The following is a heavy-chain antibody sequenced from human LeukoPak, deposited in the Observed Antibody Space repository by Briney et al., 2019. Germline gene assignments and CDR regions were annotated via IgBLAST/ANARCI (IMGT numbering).Heavy chain of an antibody. D-gene: IGHD1-14*01. CDR1: GYTLTSSY. CDR2: INPSGGST. Sequence: GASVKVSCKASGYTLTSSYMHSVRQAPGQGLAWMGRINPSGGSTSYAQKFQGRVTMTRDTSTSTVYMELSSLRSDDTAVYYCARGTHGGIRDAFDIWGQGTMVTVSS. CDR3: ARGTHGGIRDAFDI. J-gene: IGHJ3*02. V-gene: IGHV1-46*01.